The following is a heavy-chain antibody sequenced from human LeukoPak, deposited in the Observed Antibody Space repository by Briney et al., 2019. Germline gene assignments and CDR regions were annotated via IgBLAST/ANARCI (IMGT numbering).Heavy chain of an antibody. D-gene: IGHD3-22*01. CDR2: IRYDGNIK. V-gene: IGHV3-30*02. CDR3: AKGRYYDSSGYPIDY. J-gene: IGHJ4*02. Sequence: GGSLRLSCAASGFTFSSYDMHWVRQAPGKGLEWVAFIRYDGNIKYFADSVKGRFTISRDTSKNTLYLQMNSLRAEDTAVYYCAKGRYYDSSGYPIDYWGQGTLVTVSS. CDR1: GFTFSSYD.